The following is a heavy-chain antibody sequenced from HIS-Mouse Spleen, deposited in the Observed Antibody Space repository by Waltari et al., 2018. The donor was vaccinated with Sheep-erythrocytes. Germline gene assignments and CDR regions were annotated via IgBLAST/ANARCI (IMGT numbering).Heavy chain of an antibody. CDR1: GYSISSGYY. D-gene: IGHD7-27*01. V-gene: IGHV4-38-2*02. CDR3: ASQPNWGYWYFDL. Sequence: QVQLQESGPGLVKPSETLSLTCTVSGYSISSGYYCGWIRQPPWKGLEWIGSIYQSGRTYCNPALKDRVTRSVDTSKNQYSLRLSSVTAADTAVYYCASQPNWGYWYFDLWGRGTLVTVSS. J-gene: IGHJ2*01. CDR2: IYQSGRT.